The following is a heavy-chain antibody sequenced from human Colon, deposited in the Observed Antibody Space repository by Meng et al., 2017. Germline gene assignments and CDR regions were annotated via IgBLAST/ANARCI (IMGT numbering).Heavy chain of an antibody. J-gene: IGHJ4*02. CDR3: ARGRGSYSSIDF. CDR2: VYYTGRA. D-gene: IGHD1-26*01. CDR1: GGSVSRPGYY. Sequence: QVHLEGSGPSLVKPSESPSLACSLSGGSVSRPGYYRSWIRHTRGKGLEWIGYVYYTGRANYNPSLKSRVTISVDTSKNHFSLNLTAVTAADTAVYYCARGRGSYSSIDFWGQGTLVTVSS. V-gene: IGHV4-61*03.